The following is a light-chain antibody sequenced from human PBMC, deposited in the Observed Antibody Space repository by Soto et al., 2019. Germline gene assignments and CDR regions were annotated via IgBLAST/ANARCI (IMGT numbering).Light chain of an antibody. Sequence: DIPMTQSPSSLSASIGDRVTITCRPSQSISTFLNWYQQKPGKAPKLLIYSASTLHSGVPSRFSGSGSGTDFTLTISSLQPEDFATYYCQQSYSAPHTFGQGTELGI. J-gene: IGKJ2*01. V-gene: IGKV1-39*01. CDR3: QQSYSAPHT. CDR1: QSISTF. CDR2: SAS.